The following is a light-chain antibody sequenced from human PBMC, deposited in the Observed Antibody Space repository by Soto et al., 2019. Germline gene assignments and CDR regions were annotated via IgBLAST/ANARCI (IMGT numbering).Light chain of an antibody. CDR3: SSYTSSGYVV. V-gene: IGLV2-14*01. Sequence: QSVLTQPASVSRSPGQSITISCTGTSSDVGGYNYVSWYQQHPGKAPKLMIYEVSNRPSGVSNRFSGSKSGNTASLTISGLQAEDEADYYCSSYTSSGYVVFGGGTKLTVL. J-gene: IGLJ2*01. CDR1: SSDVGGYNY. CDR2: EVS.